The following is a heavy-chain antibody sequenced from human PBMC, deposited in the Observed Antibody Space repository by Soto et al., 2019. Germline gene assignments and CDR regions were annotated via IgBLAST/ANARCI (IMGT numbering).Heavy chain of an antibody. D-gene: IGHD6-13*01. CDR3: ARDKREQQLVRGALFDY. J-gene: IGHJ4*02. CDR1: GFTFSSYA. Sequence: GGSLRLSCAASGFTFSSYAMHWVRQAPGKGLEWVAVISYDGSNKYYADSVKGRFTISRDNSKNTLYLQMNSLRAEDTAVYYCARDKREQQLVRGALFDYWGQGTLVTVSS. V-gene: IGHV3-30-3*01. CDR2: ISYDGSNK.